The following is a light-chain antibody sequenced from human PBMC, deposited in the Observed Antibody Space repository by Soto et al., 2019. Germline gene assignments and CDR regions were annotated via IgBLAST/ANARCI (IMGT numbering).Light chain of an antibody. J-gene: IGLJ1*01. CDR3: SSYTSSSTLLYV. V-gene: IGLV2-14*01. CDR2: DVS. Sequence: QSALTQPASVSGSPGQPITISCTGTSSDVGGYNYVSWYQQHPGKAPKLMIYDVSNRPSGVSNRFSGSKSGNTASLTISGLQAEDEADDYCSSYTSSSTLLYVFGTGTKVTVL. CDR1: SSDVGGYNY.